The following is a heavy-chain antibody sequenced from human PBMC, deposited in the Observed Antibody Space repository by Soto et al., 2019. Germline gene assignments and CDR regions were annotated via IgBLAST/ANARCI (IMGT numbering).Heavy chain of an antibody. J-gene: IGHJ4*02. V-gene: IGHV1-3*01. Sequence: ASVKVSCKASGYTFTGYAMHWVRQAPGQRLEWMGWINAGNGNTKYSQKFQGRVTITRDTSASTAYMELSSLRSEDTAVYYCARTATMVRGATYYFDYWGQGTLVTVSS. D-gene: IGHD3-10*01. CDR3: ARTATMVRGATYYFDY. CDR1: GYTFTGYA. CDR2: INAGNGNT.